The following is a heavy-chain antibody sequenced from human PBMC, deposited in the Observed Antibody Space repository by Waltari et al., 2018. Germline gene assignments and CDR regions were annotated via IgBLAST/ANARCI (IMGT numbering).Heavy chain of an antibody. J-gene: IGHJ4*02. CDR1: GGSISSSSYY. V-gene: IGHV4-39*07. CDR3: ARDVRITMVRGVIIPPYFDY. CDR2: IYYSGST. Sequence: QVQLQESGPGLVKPSQTLSLTCTVSGGSISSSSYYWGWIRQPPGNGLEWIGSIYYSGSTYYNPSLKSRVTISVDLSKNQFSLKLSSVTAADTAVYYCARDVRITMVRGVIIPPYFDYWGQGTLVTVSS. D-gene: IGHD3-10*01.